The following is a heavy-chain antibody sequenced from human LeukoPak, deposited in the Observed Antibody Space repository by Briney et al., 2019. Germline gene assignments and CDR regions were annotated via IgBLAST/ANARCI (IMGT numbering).Heavy chain of an antibody. Sequence: VASVKVSCKASGGTFSSYAISWVRQAPGQGLEWMGGIIPIFGTANYAQKFQGRVTITADESTSTAYMELSSLRSEDTAVYYCARVLSTMVRGVIIYYFDYWGQGTLVTVSS. V-gene: IGHV1-69*13. D-gene: IGHD3-10*01. CDR1: GGTFSSYA. CDR2: IIPIFGTA. CDR3: ARVLSTMVRGVIIYYFDY. J-gene: IGHJ4*02.